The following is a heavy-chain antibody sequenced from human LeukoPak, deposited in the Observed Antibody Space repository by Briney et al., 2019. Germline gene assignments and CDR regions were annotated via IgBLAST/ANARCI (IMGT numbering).Heavy chain of an antibody. J-gene: IGHJ4*02. CDR2: IYYSGST. CDR1: GGSVSSGSYY. V-gene: IGHV4-61*01. CDR3: ARDRGMVDY. Sequence: PSETLSLTCTVSGGSVSSGSYYWNWIRQPPGKGLEWIGYIYYSGSTNYNPSLKSRVTISVDTSKNQFSLKLSSVTAADTAVYYCARDRGMVDYWGQGTLVTVSS. D-gene: IGHD3-10*01.